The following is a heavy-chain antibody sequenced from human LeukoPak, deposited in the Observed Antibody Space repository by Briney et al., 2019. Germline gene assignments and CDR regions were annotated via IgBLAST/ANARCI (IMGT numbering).Heavy chain of an antibody. CDR2: ISYDGRQN. V-gene: IGHV3-30*04. D-gene: IGHD2-8*01. CDR1: GFTFSTYA. J-gene: IGHJ4*02. Sequence: GRSLRLSCAASGFTFSTYATNWVRQAPGKGLEWVAVISYDGRQNYYADSVKGRFTISRDNSKNTLYLQMNSLRDEDSAAYYCARVYLERLTAGYFDHWGQGTLVTVSS. CDR3: ARVYLERLTAGYFDH.